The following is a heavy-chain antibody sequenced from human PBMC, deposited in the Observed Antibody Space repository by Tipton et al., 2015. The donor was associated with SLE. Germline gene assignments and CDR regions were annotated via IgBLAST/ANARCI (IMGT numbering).Heavy chain of an antibody. V-gene: IGHV3-21*01. CDR1: GFTFSSYS. J-gene: IGHJ4*02. CDR2: ISSSSSYI. D-gene: IGHD6-13*01. Sequence: SLRLSCAASGFTFSSYSMNWVRQAPGKGLEWVSSISSSSSYIYYADSVKGRFTISRDNAKNSLYLQMNSLRAEDTAVYYCAREPIAAAAIFDYWGQGTLVTVSS. CDR3: AREPIAAAAIFDY.